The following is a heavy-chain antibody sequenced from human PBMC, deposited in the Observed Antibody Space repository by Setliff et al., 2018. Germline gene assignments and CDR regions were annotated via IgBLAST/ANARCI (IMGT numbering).Heavy chain of an antibody. J-gene: IGHJ5*02. D-gene: IGHD2-15*01. V-gene: IGHV4-39*01. CDR3: GRGFSRIEGWGNWFDP. CDR2: IYDSGSS. CDR1: GGSVSNSGFF. Sequence: PSETLSLTCTVSGGSVSNSGFFWGWLRQAPGKGLEWIGSIYDSGSSNYNASLKSRLIITRDTSKNQISLKLTSVTAADTAVYYCGRGFSRIEGWGNWFDPWGQGILVTVS.